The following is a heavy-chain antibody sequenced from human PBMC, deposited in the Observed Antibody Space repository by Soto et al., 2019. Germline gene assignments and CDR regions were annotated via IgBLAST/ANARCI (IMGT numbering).Heavy chain of an antibody. J-gene: IGHJ6*02. Sequence: GGSLRLSCAASGFTFSDYYMSWTRQAPGKGLEWVSYISSSSSYTNYADSVKGRFTISRDNAKNSLYLQMNSLRAEDTAVYYCARAMAAGTETHYYYYYGMDVWGQGTTVTVSS. V-gene: IGHV3-11*06. D-gene: IGHD6-13*01. CDR1: GFTFSDYY. CDR3: ARAMAAGTETHYYYYYGMDV. CDR2: ISSSSSYT.